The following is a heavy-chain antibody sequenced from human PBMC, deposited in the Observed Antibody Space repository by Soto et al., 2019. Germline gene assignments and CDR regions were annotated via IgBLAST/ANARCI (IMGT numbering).Heavy chain of an antibody. J-gene: IGHJ4*02. CDR3: ARAYYDFWSGYSYFDY. V-gene: IGHV1-18*01. D-gene: IGHD3-3*01. CDR2: ISAYSGNT. CDR1: GYTFTSYG. Sequence: ASVKVSCKASGYTFTSYGISWVRQAPGQGLEWMGWISAYSGNTNYAQKLQGRVTMTTDTSTSTAYMELRSLRSDDTAVYYCARAYYDFWSGYSYFDYWGQGTLVTVSS.